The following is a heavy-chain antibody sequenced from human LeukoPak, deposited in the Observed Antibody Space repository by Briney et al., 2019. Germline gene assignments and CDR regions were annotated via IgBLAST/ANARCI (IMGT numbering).Heavy chain of an antibody. D-gene: IGHD6-13*01. CDR3: AKDMGIAAAGTAYYYYGMDV. CDR1: GFTFSSYG. J-gene: IGHJ6*04. Sequence: GGSLRLSCAASGFTFSSYGMHWVRQAPGKGLEWVAVISYDGSNKYYADSVKGRFTISRDNSKNTLYLQMNSLRAEDTAVYYCAKDMGIAAAGTAYYYYGMDVWGKGTTVTVSS. CDR2: ISYDGSNK. V-gene: IGHV3-30*18.